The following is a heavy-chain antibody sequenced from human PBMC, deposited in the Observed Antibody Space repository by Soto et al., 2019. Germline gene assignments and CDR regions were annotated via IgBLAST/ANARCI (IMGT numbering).Heavy chain of an antibody. Sequence: XETLALSCSVSGISIDITYWTGIRQTPRKGLAWIGYILYPGSSRVNPSLKSRVTMSVDTSKSQLSLSLSSVTAADTAVYYSARGAISTKIEFWGHGILVTVPS. D-gene: IGHD2-2*02. CDR3: ARGAISTKIEF. V-gene: IGHV4-59*01. J-gene: IGHJ4*01. CDR2: ILYPGSS. CDR1: GISIDITY.